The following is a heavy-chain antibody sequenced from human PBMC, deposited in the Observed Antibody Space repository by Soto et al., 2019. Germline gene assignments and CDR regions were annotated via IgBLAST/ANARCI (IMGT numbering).Heavy chain of an antibody. D-gene: IGHD2-15*01. CDR3: AGGYCSGGSCYFSAFDI. V-gene: IGHV3-30-3*01. CDR2: ISYDGSNK. J-gene: IGHJ3*02. CDR1: GFTFSSYA. Sequence: GGSLRLSCAASGFTFSSYAMHWVRQAPGKGLEWVAVISYDGSNKYYADSVKGRFTISRDNSKNTPYLQMNSLRAEDTAVYYCAGGYCSGGSCYFSAFDIWGQGTMVTVSS.